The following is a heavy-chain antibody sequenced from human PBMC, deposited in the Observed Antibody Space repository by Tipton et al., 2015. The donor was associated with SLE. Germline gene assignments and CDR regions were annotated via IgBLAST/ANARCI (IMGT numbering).Heavy chain of an antibody. CDR2: IYYSGST. J-gene: IGHJ6*03. CDR3: AGIGGAEDLYYYYMDV. Sequence: TLSLTCTVSGGSISVSSYYWGWIRQPPGKGMEWSGSIYYSGSTYYNPSLKSRVTISVDTAKNQFSLKLTSVTAADTAVYYCAGIGGAEDLYYYYMDVWGKGTTVAVS. D-gene: IGHD2-15*01. CDR1: GGSISVSSYY. V-gene: IGHV4-39*07.